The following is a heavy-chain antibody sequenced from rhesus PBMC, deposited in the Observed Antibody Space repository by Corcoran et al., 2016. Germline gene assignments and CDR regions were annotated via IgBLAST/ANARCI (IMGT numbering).Heavy chain of an antibody. J-gene: IGHJ4*01. V-gene: IGHV4-169*02. Sequence: QLQLQESGPGLVKPSETLSVTCAVSGGSISSSYWSWIRQAPGKGLEWIGYIYGSGSSTNYNPSLKSRITLSGDTSKNQLSLKLSSVTAADTAVYYCASGAAAGYYWGQGVLVTVSS. CDR2: IYGSGSST. CDR1: GGSISSSY. D-gene: IGHD6-25*01. CDR3: ASGAAAGYY.